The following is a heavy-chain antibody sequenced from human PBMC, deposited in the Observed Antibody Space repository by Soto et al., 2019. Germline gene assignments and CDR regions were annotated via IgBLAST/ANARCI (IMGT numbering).Heavy chain of an antibody. CDR2: IKHSGST. CDR3: ARGVPFGHYYMDV. D-gene: IGHD3-3*01. Sequence: PSETLSLTCAVYDGSFTGFHWTWIRRPPGKGLEWIGEIKHSGSTNYNPSLTRRVTISVDTSKNQFSLKLNSVTAADTAVYYCARGVPFGHYYMDVWGQGTTVTVSS. J-gene: IGHJ6*02. CDR1: DGSFTGFH. V-gene: IGHV4-34*01.